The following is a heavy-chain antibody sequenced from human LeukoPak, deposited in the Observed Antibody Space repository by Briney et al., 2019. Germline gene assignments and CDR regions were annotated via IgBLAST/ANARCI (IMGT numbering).Heavy chain of an antibody. CDR1: GYTFTSYD. V-gene: IGHV1-8*03. J-gene: IGHJ4*02. D-gene: IGHD3-3*01. CDR2: MNPNSGNT. Sequence: GASVKVSCKVSGYTFTSYDINWVRQATGQGPEWMGWMNPNSGNTGYAQKFQGRVTITRNTSISTAYMELSSLRSEDTAVYYCARGDGVVTRYYFDYWGQGTLVTVSS. CDR3: ARGDGVVTRYYFDY.